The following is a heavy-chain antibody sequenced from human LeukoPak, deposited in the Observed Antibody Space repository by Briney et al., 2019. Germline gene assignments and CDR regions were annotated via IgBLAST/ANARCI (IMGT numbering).Heavy chain of an antibody. V-gene: IGHV4-59*11. Sequence: PSETLSLTCSVSGGSISSHYWSWIRQPPGKGLEWIGYIYYSGSTNCNPSLNSRVSMSVDTSKNRFSLMLSSVTAADTAMYYCAKDLGANGGFDYWGRGTLVTVSS. J-gene: IGHJ4*02. D-gene: IGHD3-16*01. CDR2: IYYSGST. CDR1: GGSISSHY. CDR3: AKDLGANGGFDY.